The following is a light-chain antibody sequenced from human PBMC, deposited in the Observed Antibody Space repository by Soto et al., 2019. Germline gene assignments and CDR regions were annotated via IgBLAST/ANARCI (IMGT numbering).Light chain of an antibody. J-gene: IGKJ3*01. CDR2: AAS. CDR1: PSISSY. V-gene: IGKV1-39*01. CDR3: QQSYSIPFT. Sequence: DIQMTQSPSSLSASVGDRVTITCRASPSISSYLNWYQQKPGKAPKLLIYAASSLQSGVPSRFSGSGSGTDFNRTISRLQPEDVATYYCQQSYSIPFTFGPGTKVDIK.